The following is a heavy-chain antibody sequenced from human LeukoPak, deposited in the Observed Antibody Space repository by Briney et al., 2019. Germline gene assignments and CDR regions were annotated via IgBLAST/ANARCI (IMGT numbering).Heavy chain of an antibody. CDR1: GGSISSYY. D-gene: IGHD3-22*01. CDR3: AGGTTGYYYDY. V-gene: IGHV4-59*01. CDR2: IYDSGST. Sequence: YPSETLSLTCTVSGGSISSYYWGWLRQPPGKGLEWIGYIYDSGSTNYNPSLKSRVTISLDTSKNQFSLKLSSVTAADTAVYYCAGGTTGYYYDYWGQGTLVTVSS. J-gene: IGHJ4*02.